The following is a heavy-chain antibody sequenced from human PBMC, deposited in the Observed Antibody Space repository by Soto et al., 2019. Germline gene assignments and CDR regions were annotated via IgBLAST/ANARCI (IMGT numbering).Heavy chain of an antibody. J-gene: IGHJ4*02. Sequence: GGSLRLSCAASGITFSNYWMTWVRQAPGKGLEWVANIKQDGSEKYYVDSVKGRFTISRDNAKDSLYLQMNSLRVEDTALYYCVRDHNWAFDYWAPGTLVTVSS. CDR2: IKQDGSEK. CDR3: VRDHNWAFDY. D-gene: IGHD1-20*01. V-gene: IGHV3-7*01. CDR1: GITFSNYW.